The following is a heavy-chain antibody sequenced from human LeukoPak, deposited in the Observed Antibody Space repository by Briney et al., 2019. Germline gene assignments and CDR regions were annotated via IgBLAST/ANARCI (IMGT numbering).Heavy chain of an antibody. D-gene: IGHD4-17*01. CDR3: ARRPNGRTTVTTKYFDY. V-gene: IGHV4-34*01. Sequence: SETLPLTCAVYGGSFSGYYWSWIRQPPGKGLEWIGEINRSGSTNYNPSLKSRVTISVDTSKNQFSLKLSSVTAADTAVYYCARRPNGRTTVTTKYFDYWGQGTLVTVSS. CDR1: GGSFSGYY. J-gene: IGHJ4*02. CDR2: INRSGST.